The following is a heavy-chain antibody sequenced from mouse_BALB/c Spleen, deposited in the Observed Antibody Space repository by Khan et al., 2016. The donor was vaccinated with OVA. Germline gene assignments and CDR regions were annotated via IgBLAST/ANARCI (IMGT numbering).Heavy chain of an antibody. D-gene: IGHD2-14*01. V-gene: IGHV2-4-1*01. CDR3: ARNSYRYDFTY. J-gene: IGHJ3*01. CDR2: IWSGGNT. Sequence: VQLQESGPGLVQPSQSLSITCTVSGFSLTTYGVHWVRQSPGKGLEWLGLIWSGGNTDYNAAFISRLSISKANSKSQVFFKMNSLQADDTAIYDCARNSYRYDFTYWGQGTLVTVSA. CDR1: GFSLTTYG.